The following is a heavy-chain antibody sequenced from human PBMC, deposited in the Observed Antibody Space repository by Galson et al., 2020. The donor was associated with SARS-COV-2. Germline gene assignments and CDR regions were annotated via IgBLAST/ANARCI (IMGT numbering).Heavy chain of an antibody. CDR2: IYWHSTRI. D-gene: IGHD3-10*01. Sequence: GGSLRLSCAASGFTFDDSAMHWIRQAPGTGLAWVSGIYWHSTRIDYADSVKGRFTVSRDDANNFLYLQMNSLRVEDTALYYCVKDISPGGAHVWGQGTMVIVSP. CDR1: GFTFDDSA. CDR3: VKDISPGGAHV. V-gene: IGHV3-9*01. J-gene: IGHJ3*01.